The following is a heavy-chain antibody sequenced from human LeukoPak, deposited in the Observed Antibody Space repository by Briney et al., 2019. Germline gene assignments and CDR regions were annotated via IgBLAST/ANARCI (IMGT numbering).Heavy chain of an antibody. D-gene: IGHD3-10*01. Sequence: PGGSLRLSCAASGFFFNTYWMHWVRQAPGKGLVWVSRINSDGSKTSHADSVKGRFTISRDNAKNTLYLQMNGLRAEDTAVYYYAREGSLEYYFDYWGRGTLVTVSS. CDR1: GFFFNTYW. V-gene: IGHV3-74*01. J-gene: IGHJ4*02. CDR3: AREGSLEYYFDY. CDR2: INSDGSKT.